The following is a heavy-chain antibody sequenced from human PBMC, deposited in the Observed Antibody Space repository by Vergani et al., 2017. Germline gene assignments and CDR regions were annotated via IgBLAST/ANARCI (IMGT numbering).Heavy chain of an antibody. CDR1: GFSLTTGGAG. J-gene: IGHJ3*01. D-gene: IGHD3-9*01. CDR3: VHRLGYFDWDGGFDV. Sequence: QITLRESGPTLVKPTQTLTLTCTFSGFSLTTGGAGVGWIRQPPGRALEWLAFVYWNDDERYSPSLKSRVTITKDTSKNEVILTMATMDPVDTATYYCVHRLGYFDWDGGFDVWGPGTMVTVSS. V-gene: IGHV2-5*01. CDR2: VYWNDDE.